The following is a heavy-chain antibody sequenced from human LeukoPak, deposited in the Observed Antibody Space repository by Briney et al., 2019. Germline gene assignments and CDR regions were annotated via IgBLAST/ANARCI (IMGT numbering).Heavy chain of an antibody. CDR2: INHSGST. CDR1: GGSFSGYY. D-gene: IGHD6-6*01. CDR3: ARLLRGSSSGY. J-gene: IGHJ4*02. V-gene: IGHV4-34*01. Sequence: SETLSLTCAVYGGSFSGYYWSWIRQPPGKGLEWIGEINHSGSTYYNPSLKSRVTISVDTSKNQFSLKLSSVTAADTAVYYCARLLRGSSSGYWGQGTLVTVSS.